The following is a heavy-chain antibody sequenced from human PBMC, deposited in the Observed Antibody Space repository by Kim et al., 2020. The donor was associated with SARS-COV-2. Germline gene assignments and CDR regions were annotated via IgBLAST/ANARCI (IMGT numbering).Heavy chain of an antibody. CDR1: GFTFSSYW. Sequence: GWSLRLSCAASGFTFSSYWMSWVRQAPGKGLEGVATIKQDGSEKYYVDSVKGRFTISRDNAKNSLYLQMNSLRAEDTAVYYCARGMISSGWYRAYDYWGEISLFTVSS. J-gene: IGHJ4*02. CDR3: ARGMISSGWYRAYDY. CDR2: IKQDGSEK. V-gene: IGHV3-7*01. D-gene: IGHD6-19*01.